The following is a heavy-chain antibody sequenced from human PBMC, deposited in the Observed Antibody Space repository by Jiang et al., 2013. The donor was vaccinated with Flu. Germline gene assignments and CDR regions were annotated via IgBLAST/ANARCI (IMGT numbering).Heavy chain of an antibody. Sequence: SQTLSLTCAISGDSVSSSSAAWNWIRQSPSRGLEWLGRTYYRSKWYNDYAVSVKSRITINPDTSKNHFSLQLNSVTPEDTAVYYCARFQSGVQLWLNYFDCWGQGTLVTVSS. CDR1: GDSVSSSSAA. D-gene: IGHD5-18*01. V-gene: IGHV6-1*01. J-gene: IGHJ4*02. CDR3: ARFQSGVQLWLNYFDC. CDR2: TYYRSKWYN.